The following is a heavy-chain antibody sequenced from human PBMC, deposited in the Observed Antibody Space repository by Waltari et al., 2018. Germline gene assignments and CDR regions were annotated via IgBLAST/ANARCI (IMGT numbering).Heavy chain of an antibody. J-gene: IGHJ3*02. CDR3: ARRNLGYAFDI. CDR1: GGAFGTYA. D-gene: IGHD1-26*01. Sequence: QVQLVQSGAEVKKPGSSVKVSCKASGGAFGTYAITWVRQAPGHGLEWVGGVIPIYGTPSFAQKFQGRVTFTADESTTTAYMELTSLKSEDTAIYYCARRNLGYAFDIWGQGTLVTVSS. CDR2: VIPIYGTP. V-gene: IGHV1-69*12.